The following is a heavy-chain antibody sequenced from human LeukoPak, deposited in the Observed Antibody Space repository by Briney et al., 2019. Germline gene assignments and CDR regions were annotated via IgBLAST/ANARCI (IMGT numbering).Heavy chain of an antibody. CDR2: IYYSGST. CDR1: AGSISSYY. CDR3: ARAGAGWAGTTRAFDI. Sequence: SETLSLTCTVSAGSISSYYWGWIRQPPGKGLEWIGSIYYSGSTYYNPSLKSRVTISVDTSKNQFSLKLSSVTAADTAVYYCARAGAGWAGTTRAFDIWGQGTMVTVSS. D-gene: IGHD1-1*01. V-gene: IGHV4-39*07. J-gene: IGHJ3*02.